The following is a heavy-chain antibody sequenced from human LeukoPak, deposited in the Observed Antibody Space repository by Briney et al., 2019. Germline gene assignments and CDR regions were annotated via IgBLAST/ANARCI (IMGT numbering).Heavy chain of an antibody. CDR3: ARAPGTVTTRGYFYYYYMDV. CDR2: SYHSGST. CDR1: GYSISSGYY. J-gene: IGHJ6*03. Sequence: SETLSLTCTVSGYSISSGYYWGWIRQPPGKGLEWIGSSYHSGSTYYDPSLKSRVSISVDTPKNQFSLKLRPVTAADTAVYYCARAPGTVTTRGYFYYYYMDVWGKGTTVTVSS. V-gene: IGHV4-38-2*02. D-gene: IGHD4-17*01.